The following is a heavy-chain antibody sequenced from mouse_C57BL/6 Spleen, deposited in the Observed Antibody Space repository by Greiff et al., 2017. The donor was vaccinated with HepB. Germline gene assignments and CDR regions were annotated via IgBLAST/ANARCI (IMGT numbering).Heavy chain of an antibody. V-gene: IGHV1-82*01. D-gene: IGHD1-1*01. CDR2: IYPGDGDT. J-gene: IGHJ1*03. Sequence: QVQLQQSGPELVKPGASVKISCKASGYAFSSSWMNWVKQRPGQGLEWIGRIYPGDGDTNYNGKFKGKATLTADKSSSTAYMQLSSLTSEDSAVYFSARQTVVTYPYEVWGTGTTVTGSS. CDR3: ARQTVVTYPYEV. CDR1: GYAFSSSW.